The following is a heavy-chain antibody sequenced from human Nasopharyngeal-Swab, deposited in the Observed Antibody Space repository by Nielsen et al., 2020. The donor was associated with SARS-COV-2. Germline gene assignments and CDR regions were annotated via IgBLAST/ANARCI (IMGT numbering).Heavy chain of an antibody. J-gene: IGHJ4*02. Sequence: GGSLRLSCAASGFTFSSYEMNWVRQAPGKGLEWVANIKKDGSEKYYVDSVKGRFTISRDNAKNSLYLQMNSLRAEDTAVYYCARSLYYYYDSSGYSLWGQGTLVTVSS. CDR1: GFTFSSYE. V-gene: IGHV3-7*01. CDR3: ARSLYYYYDSSGYSL. CDR2: IKKDGSEK. D-gene: IGHD3-22*01.